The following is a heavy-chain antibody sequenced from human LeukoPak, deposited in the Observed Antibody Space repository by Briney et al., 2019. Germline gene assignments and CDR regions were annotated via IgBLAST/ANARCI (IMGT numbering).Heavy chain of an antibody. J-gene: IGHJ5*02. Sequence: PGRSLRLSCAASGFTFSSYSMNWVRQAPGKGLEWVSSISSSSSYIYYADSVKGRFTISRDNAKNSLYLQMNSLRAEDTAVYYCARGPPQTGTTEGGWFDPWGQGTLVTVSS. D-gene: IGHD1-1*01. CDR3: ARGPPQTGTTEGGWFDP. CDR2: ISSSSSYI. CDR1: GFTFSSYS. V-gene: IGHV3-21*01.